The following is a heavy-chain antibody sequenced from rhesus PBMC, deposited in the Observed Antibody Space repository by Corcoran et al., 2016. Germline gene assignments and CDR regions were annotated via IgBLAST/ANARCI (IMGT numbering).Heavy chain of an antibody. CDR1: GGSINNNY. Sequence: QLQLQESGPGLVKPSETLSLTCAVSGGSINNNYCTWIRQPPGKGLEWVGYISASGGSTGHNPALRSLVTISTDTSKNQFSRKLSSLTAADTAVYYCARGIYYFDYWGQGVLVTVSS. CDR2: ISASGGST. CDR3: ARGIYYFDY. J-gene: IGHJ4*01. V-gene: IGHV4-173*01. D-gene: IGHD3-3*01.